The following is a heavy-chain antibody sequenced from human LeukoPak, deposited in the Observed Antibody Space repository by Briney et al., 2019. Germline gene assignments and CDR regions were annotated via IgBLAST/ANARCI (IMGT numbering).Heavy chain of an antibody. V-gene: IGHV3-74*01. CDR1: GFSFSNYW. J-gene: IGHJ4*02. CDR2: INRDGSST. Sequence: PGGSLRLSCAASGFSFSNYWMHWVRQAPGKGLVWVSRINRDGSSTSYADSVKGRFTISRDNAKNTLYLQMNSLRDEDTAVYYCARGLAAREDYWGQGTLVTVSS. D-gene: IGHD2-15*01. CDR3: ARGLAAREDY.